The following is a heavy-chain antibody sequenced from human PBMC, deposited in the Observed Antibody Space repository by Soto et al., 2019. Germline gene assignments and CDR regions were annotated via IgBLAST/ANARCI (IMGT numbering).Heavy chain of an antibody. Sequence: SETQSLTCTVSGGSISSYYWSWIRQPPGKGLWWIGYIYYSGSTNYNPSLKSRVTISVDTSKNQFSLKLSSVTAADTAVYYCARGYSSGYYYGMDVWGQGTTVTVSS. CDR3: ARGYSSGYYYGMDV. CDR2: IYYSGST. J-gene: IGHJ6*02. V-gene: IGHV4-59*01. CDR1: GGSISSYY. D-gene: IGHD6-25*01.